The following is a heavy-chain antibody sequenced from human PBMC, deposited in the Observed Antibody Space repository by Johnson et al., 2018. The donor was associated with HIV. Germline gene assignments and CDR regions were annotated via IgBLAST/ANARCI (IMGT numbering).Heavy chain of an antibody. CDR1: GLTFSSYG. J-gene: IGHJ3*02. CDR3: AKTTRGNWGSFFDI. CDR2: IRYDGSNK. Sequence: VQLVESGGGVVQPGGSLRLSCAAPGLTFSSYGMHWVRQAPGKGLEWVAFIRYDGSNKDYADSVKGRFTISRDNSKNTLYLQMSSLRAEDTAMYYCAKTTRGNWGSFFDIWGRGTMVTVSS. V-gene: IGHV3-30*02. D-gene: IGHD7-27*01.